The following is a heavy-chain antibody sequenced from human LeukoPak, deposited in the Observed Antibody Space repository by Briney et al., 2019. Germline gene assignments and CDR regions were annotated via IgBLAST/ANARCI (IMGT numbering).Heavy chain of an antibody. Sequence: PGRSLRLSCAASRFTFRNYAMHWVRQAPGKGLEWVAVISSDGTNKDHADSVKGRFSISRDNSKNTLYLQMNRLRADDTAVYYCARDRSQEFDPWGQGTLVTVSS. J-gene: IGHJ5*02. CDR2: ISSDGTNK. D-gene: IGHD3-10*01. CDR1: RFTFRNYA. V-gene: IGHV3-30*04. CDR3: ARDRSQEFDP.